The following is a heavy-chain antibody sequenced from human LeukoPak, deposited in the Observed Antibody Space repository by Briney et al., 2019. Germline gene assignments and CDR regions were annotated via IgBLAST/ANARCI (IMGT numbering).Heavy chain of an antibody. D-gene: IGHD3-10*01. CDR3: AVDYYGSGSSDAFDI. CDR1: GGSLSGYY. CDR2: INHSGST. V-gene: IGHV4-34*01. J-gene: IGHJ3*02. Sequence: SETLSLTCAVYGGSLSGYYWSWIRQPQGKGLEWIGEINHSGSTNYNRSLKSRVTISVDTSKNQFSLKLSSVTAADTAVYYCAVDYYGSGSSDAFDIWGQGTMVTVSS.